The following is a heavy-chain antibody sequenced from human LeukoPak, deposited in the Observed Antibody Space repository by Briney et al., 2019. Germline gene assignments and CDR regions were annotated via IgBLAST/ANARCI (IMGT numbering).Heavy chain of an antibody. CDR3: ARQVYSSSWSYYFEY. CDR2: IHYSGST. D-gene: IGHD6-13*01. Sequence: PSETLSLTCAVSGGSISSYYWSWIRQPPGRGLGWIGSIHYSGSTSYNSSLKSRVTMSIDTSKNQFSLKLSSVTPADTAVYYCARQVYSSSWSYYFEYWGQGILVTVSS. J-gene: IGHJ4*02. CDR1: GGSISSYY. V-gene: IGHV4-59*01.